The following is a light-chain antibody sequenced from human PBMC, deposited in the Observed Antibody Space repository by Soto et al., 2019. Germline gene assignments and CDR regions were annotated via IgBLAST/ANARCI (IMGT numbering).Light chain of an antibody. CDR3: CAFTSAGTWV. J-gene: IGLJ3*02. CDR1: KLGSES. CDR2: DDS. V-gene: IGLV3-21*02. Sequence: SYELTQPPSVSVAPGQTARITCGGSKLGSESVHWYRQKPGQAPVLVVYDDSDRPSGIPERFSGSNSGHTATLTISGLQAEDEADYYCCAFTSAGTWVFGGGTKLTVL.